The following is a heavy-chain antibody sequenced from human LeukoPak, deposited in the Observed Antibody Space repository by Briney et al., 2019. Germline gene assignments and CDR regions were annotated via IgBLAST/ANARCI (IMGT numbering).Heavy chain of an antibody. Sequence: GGSLRLSCAASGFTFSGYYMSWIRQAPGKGLEWVSYISSSGSTIYYADSVKGRFTISRDNAKNSLYLQMNSLRAVDTAVYYCAREVPLYGMDVWGQGTTVTVSS. J-gene: IGHJ6*02. CDR3: AREVPLYGMDV. CDR2: ISSSGSTI. CDR1: GFTFSGYY. V-gene: IGHV3-11*01.